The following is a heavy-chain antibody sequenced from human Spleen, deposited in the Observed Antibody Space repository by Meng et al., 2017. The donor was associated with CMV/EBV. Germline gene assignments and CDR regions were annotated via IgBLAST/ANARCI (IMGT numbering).Heavy chain of an antibody. CDR1: GGSFSGYY. D-gene: IGHD3-3*01. CDR2: INHSGST. CDR3: ARRLWSAINRIDQ. V-gene: IGHV4-34*01. Sequence: GSLRLSCAVYGGSFSGYYWSWIRQPTGKGLEWIGEINHSGSTNYNPSLKSRVTISVDTSKNQFSLKLSSVTAADTAVYYCARRLWSAINRIDQWGQGTLVTVSS. J-gene: IGHJ4*02.